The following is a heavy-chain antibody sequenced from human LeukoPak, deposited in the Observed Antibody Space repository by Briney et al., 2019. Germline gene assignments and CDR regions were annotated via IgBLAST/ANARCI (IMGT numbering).Heavy chain of an antibody. CDR2: LSTSGGST. CDR3: ARDNREQQLVPPTFDY. Sequence: GGSLRLSCAASGFTFSSYVMSWVRQAPGKGLEWVSGLSTSGGSTYYADSVKGRFTISRDNSKNTLYLQMNSLRAEDTAVYYCARDNREQQLVPPTFDYWGQGTLVTVSS. CDR1: GFTFSSYV. J-gene: IGHJ4*02. D-gene: IGHD6-13*01. V-gene: IGHV3-23*01.